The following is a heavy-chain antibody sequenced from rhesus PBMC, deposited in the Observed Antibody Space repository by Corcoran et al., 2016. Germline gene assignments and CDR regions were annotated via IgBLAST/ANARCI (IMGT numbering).Heavy chain of an antibody. V-gene: IGHV4-99*01. J-gene: IGHJ4*01. CDR1: GYSISSGYY. CDR3: ARHRGGSDLDC. D-gene: IGHD6-25*01. CDR2: ISGSSGTT. Sequence: QVQLQESGPGLVKPSETLSLTCAVSGYSISSGYYWGWIRQPPGKGLEYIGYISGSSGTTYYNPSLKNRVTISKDTSKNQFSLTLSSVTAADTAVYYCARHRGGSDLDCWGQGVLVTVSS.